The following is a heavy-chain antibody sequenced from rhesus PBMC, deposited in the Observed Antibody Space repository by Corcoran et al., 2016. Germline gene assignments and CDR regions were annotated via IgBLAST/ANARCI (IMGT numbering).Heavy chain of an antibody. V-gene: IGHV1-156*01. CDR3: ARGVYTAGTQFDY. CDR1: GYTFTELS. D-gene: IGHD5-24*01. J-gene: IGHJ4*01. Sequence: EVQLVQSGAEVKTPGASVKVSCKVSGYTFTELSMHWVRRAPGKGLEWMGGVDPVYGEIIHAEKFQGRVTMTEDTSTDTAYMELSSLRSEDTAVYYCARGVYTAGTQFDYWGQGVLVTVSS. CDR2: VDPVYGEI.